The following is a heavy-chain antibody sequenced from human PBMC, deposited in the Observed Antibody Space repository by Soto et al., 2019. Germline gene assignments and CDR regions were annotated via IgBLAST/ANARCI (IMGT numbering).Heavy chain of an antibody. J-gene: IGHJ4*02. CDR1: GFTFGDYA. CDR2: IRSKTNGGTT. CDR3: TNDYRDIDDLFS. V-gene: IGHV3-49*03. Sequence: SLRLSCEASGFTFGDYAMSWFRQATGKGLEWVGFIRSKTNGGTTQYAASVQGRFTISRDDSRSIAYLQMNSLKSEDPAVYNRTNDYRDIDDLFSWGQRPLVTVSS. D-gene: IGHD5-12*01.